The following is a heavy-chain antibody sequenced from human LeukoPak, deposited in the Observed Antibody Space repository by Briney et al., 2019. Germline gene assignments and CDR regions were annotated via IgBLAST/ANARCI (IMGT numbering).Heavy chain of an antibody. V-gene: IGHV4-61*01. CDR2: IYYGGST. Sequence: SETLSLTCTVSGGSVSSGSYYWSWIRQPPGKGLEWIGYIYYGGSTNYNPSLESRVTISVDTSKNQFSLKLSSVTAADTAVYYCATDQSGIYYIYWGQGTLVTVSS. CDR1: GGSVSSGSYY. J-gene: IGHJ4*02. CDR3: ATDQSGIYYIY. D-gene: IGHD1-26*01.